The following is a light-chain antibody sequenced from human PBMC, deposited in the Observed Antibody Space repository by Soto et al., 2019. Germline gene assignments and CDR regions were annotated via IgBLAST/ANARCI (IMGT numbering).Light chain of an antibody. CDR2: HAS. J-gene: IGKJ4*02. CDR1: QSVSSY. Sequence: EIVLTQSPPTLSLSPGERGTLSCMASQSVSSYLAWYQQKPGQAPRLLIYHASIRATGIPASFSGSGSGTDFTLTISSLEPAVFAVYYCLQRSNWPLTFGGGTKVEIK. CDR3: LQRSNWPLT. V-gene: IGKV3-11*01.